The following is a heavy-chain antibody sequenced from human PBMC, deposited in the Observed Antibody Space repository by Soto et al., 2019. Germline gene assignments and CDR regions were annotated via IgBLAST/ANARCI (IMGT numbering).Heavy chain of an antibody. D-gene: IGHD3-16*01. CDR2: FYSGGSR. CDR1: GFDVSRTY. V-gene: IGHV3-53*02. Sequence: EVQLVETGGGLMQPGGSLRLSCAASGFDVSRTYMSWGRQAPGKGLAWVSVFYSGGSRYYADSVKGRFTVSRDSSKNTLYLQMDNLRADDTAVYYCARVSGGSWGYFDTWGQGTLVTVSS. J-gene: IGHJ4*02. CDR3: ARVSGGSWGYFDT.